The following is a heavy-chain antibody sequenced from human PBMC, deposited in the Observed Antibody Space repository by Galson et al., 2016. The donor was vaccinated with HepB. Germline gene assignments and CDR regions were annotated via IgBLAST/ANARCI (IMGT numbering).Heavy chain of an antibody. D-gene: IGHD5-24*01. J-gene: IGHJ5*02. CDR3: VRDYRWWFDP. V-gene: IGHV1-18*01. CDR1: GFTFTSYG. Sequence: SVKVSCKASGFTFTSYGISWVQQAPGQGLEWMGWISTHDGNTNYAQNLQGRVTMTTDTSTSTAYMELRSLRSDDTAIYYGVRDYRWWFDPWGQGTLVTVS. CDR2: ISTHDGNT.